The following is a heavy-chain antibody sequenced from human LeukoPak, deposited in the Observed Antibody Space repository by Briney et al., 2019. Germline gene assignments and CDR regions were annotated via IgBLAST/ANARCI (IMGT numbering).Heavy chain of an antibody. CDR1: GYTFTSYG. J-gene: IGHJ4*02. Sequence: GASVKVSCKASGYTFTSYGISWVRQAPGQGLEWMGWISAYNGNTNYAQKPQGRVTMTTDTSTSTAYMELRSLRSDDTAVYYCARGGGNYIVVVPAALSFDYWGQGTLVTVSS. V-gene: IGHV1-18*01. CDR2: ISAYNGNT. D-gene: IGHD2-2*01. CDR3: ARGGGNYIVVVPAALSFDY.